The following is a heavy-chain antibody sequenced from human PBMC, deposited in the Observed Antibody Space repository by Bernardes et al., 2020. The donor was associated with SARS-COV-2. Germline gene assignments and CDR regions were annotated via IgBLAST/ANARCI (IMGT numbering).Heavy chain of an antibody. D-gene: IGHD3-10*01. CDR1: EFTFSSYS. V-gene: IGHV3-23*01. CDR3: AAVDGSGSYDY. CDR2: ISGSGGST. Sequence: GSLRLSSAASEFTFSSYSISWVRQAPGKGLEWFSAISGSGGSTYYADSVKGRFTIPRDNSKNTLYLQMNSLRAEDTAVYYCAAVDGSGSYDYWGQGTLVTVSS. J-gene: IGHJ4*02.